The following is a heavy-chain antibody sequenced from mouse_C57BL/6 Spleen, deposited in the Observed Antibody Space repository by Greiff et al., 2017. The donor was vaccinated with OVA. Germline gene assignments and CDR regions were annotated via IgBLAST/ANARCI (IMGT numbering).Heavy chain of an antibody. Sequence: EVKLMESGGGLVKPGGSLKLSCAASGFTFSDYGMHWVRQGPEKGLEWVAYISSGSSTIYYADTVKGRFTISRDNAKNTLFLQMTSLRSEDTAMYYCAKPADDYEGFDYWGQGTTLTVSS. CDR3: AKPADDYEGFDY. CDR1: GFTFSDYG. D-gene: IGHD2-4*01. J-gene: IGHJ2*01. V-gene: IGHV5-17*01. CDR2: ISSGSSTI.